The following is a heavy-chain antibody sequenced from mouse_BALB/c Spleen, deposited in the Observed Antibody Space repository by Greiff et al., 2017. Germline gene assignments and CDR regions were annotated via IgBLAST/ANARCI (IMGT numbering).Heavy chain of an antibody. J-gene: IGHJ4*01. D-gene: IGHD2-12*01. V-gene: IGHV14-4*02. CDR2: IDPENGDT. CDR3: KPYDGGARDY. CDR1: GFNIKDYY. Sequence: VQLKQSGAELVRSGASVKLSCTASGFNIKDYYMHWVKQRPEQGLEWIGWIDPENGDTEYAPKFQGKATMTADTSSNTAYLQLSSLTFEDTAVYYCKPYDGGARDYWGQGTSVTVSS.